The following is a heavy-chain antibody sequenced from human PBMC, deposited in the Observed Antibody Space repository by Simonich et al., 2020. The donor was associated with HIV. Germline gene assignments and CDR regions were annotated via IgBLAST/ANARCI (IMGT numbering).Heavy chain of an antibody. Sequence: QVQLQQWGAGLLKPSGTLSLTCAVYGASFIAYYWSWIRQSPGRGLEGIGETNHRGSTKYKPSLKRRLTISADTAKNQFSLKLTSVTAADTAVYYCARRSGYALDYWGQGTLVTVSS. D-gene: IGHD5-12*01. CDR2: TNHRGST. CDR1: GASFIAYY. J-gene: IGHJ4*02. V-gene: IGHV4-34*01. CDR3: ARRSGYALDY.